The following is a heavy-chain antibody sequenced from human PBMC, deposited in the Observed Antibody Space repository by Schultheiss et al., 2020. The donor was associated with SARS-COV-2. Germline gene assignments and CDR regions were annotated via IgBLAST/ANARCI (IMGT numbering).Heavy chain of an antibody. CDR1: GYIFTSFY. CDR3: ARSSSSWRYFDY. D-gene: IGHD6-13*01. Sequence: ASVKVSCKASGYIFTSFYMHWVRQAPGQGLEWVGILNPSGGRTSYAQKFQGRLTMTRDTSTSTVYMELSSLRSEDTAIYFCARSSSSWRYFDYWGQGTLVTVSS. V-gene: IGHV1-46*01. CDR2: LNPSGGRT. J-gene: IGHJ4*02.